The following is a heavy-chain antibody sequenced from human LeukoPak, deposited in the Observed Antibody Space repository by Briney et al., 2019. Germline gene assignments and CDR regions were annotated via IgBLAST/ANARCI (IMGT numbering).Heavy chain of an antibody. J-gene: IGHJ4*02. V-gene: IGHV1-2*02. Sequence: ASVKVSCKASGYTFTAYYMHWVRQAPGQGLEWMGWINPNSGGTNYAQKFQDRVAMTLDTSISTAYMEVSRLRSDDTAVYYCATDLSGHGSGSYNFDYWGQGTLVTVSS. D-gene: IGHD3-10*01. CDR1: GYTFTAYY. CDR3: ATDLSGHGSGSYNFDY. CDR2: INPNSGGT.